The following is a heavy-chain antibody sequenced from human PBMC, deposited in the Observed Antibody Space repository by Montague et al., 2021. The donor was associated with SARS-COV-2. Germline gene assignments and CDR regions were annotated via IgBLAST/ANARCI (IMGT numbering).Heavy chain of an antibody. Sequence: SETLSLTCTVSGGSVNSTNWWSWVRQPPGKGLEWIAEVYRTGGTMFNPSFRSRVTPSIDRSKNLFSLNLNSVTVADTAVYYCARTGAYDHFDYWGPGTLVIVSS. V-gene: IGHV4-4*02. D-gene: IGHD5-12*01. CDR1: GGSVNSTNW. CDR2: VYRTGGT. J-gene: IGHJ4*02. CDR3: ARTGAYDHFDY.